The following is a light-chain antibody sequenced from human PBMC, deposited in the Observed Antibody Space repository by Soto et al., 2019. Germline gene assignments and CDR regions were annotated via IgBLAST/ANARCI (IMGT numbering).Light chain of an antibody. CDR2: EVS. CDR3: SSYGGSNNLE. Sequence: QSALTQPPSASGSPGQSVTISCTGTSSDVGGYNYVSWYQQHPGKAPKLMIYEVSKRPSGVPDRFSGSKSGNTASLTVSGLQAEDEADYYCSSYGGSNNLEFGGGTELTVL. V-gene: IGLV2-8*01. CDR1: SSDVGGYNY. J-gene: IGLJ2*01.